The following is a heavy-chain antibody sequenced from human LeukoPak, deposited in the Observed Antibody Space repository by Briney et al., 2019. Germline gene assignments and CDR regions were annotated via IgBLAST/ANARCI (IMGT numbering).Heavy chain of an antibody. CDR3: AKVVDTAMAYDAFDI. CDR2: ISWSSGSI. CDR1: GFTFDDYA. Sequence: GGSLRLSCAASGFTFDDYAMHWVRQAPGKGLEWVSGISWSSGSIGYADSVKGRFTISRDNAKNSLYLQMNSLRAEDTALYYCAKVVDTAMAYDAFDIWGQGTMVTVSS. J-gene: IGHJ3*02. V-gene: IGHV3-9*01. D-gene: IGHD5-18*01.